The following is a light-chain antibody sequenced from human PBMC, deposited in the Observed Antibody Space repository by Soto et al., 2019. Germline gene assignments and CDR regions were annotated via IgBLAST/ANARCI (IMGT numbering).Light chain of an antibody. Sequence: QSVLTQPPSRSATPGQRVNISCSGSFSNIGDNAVNWYQQLPGAAPKLLIYLNDQRPSGVPDRFSGSKSGTSAFLAISGLQSEDEADYYCEAWDDSLNALFGTGTKVAVL. J-gene: IGLJ1*01. V-gene: IGLV1-44*01. CDR3: EAWDDSLNAL. CDR1: FSNIGDNA. CDR2: LND.